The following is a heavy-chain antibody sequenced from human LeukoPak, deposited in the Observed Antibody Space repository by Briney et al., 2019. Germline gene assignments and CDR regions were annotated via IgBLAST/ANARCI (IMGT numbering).Heavy chain of an antibody. D-gene: IGHD5-12*01. Sequence: SETLSLTCTVSGGSISSYYWSWIRQPPGKGLEWIGYIYYSGSTNYNPSLKSRVTISVDTSKNQFSLKLSSVTAADTAVYYCARLSGHIWFDPWGQGTLVTVSS. CDR3: ARLSGHIWFDP. J-gene: IGHJ5*02. V-gene: IGHV4-59*01. CDR1: GGSISSYY. CDR2: IYYSGST.